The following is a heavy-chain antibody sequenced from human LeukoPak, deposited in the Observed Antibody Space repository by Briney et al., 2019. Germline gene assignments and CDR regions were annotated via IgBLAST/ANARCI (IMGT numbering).Heavy chain of an antibody. J-gene: IGHJ3*01. D-gene: IGHD5-24*01. CDR3: ARIRDGYNDAYDL. CDR2: INPDGGNT. Sequence: ASVKFSCKASGYTFTDSYIHWVRQAPGQVLEWMGLINPDGGNTNYAQNFQGRVTLTRDTSTSTVYMELSSPRSEETAIYYCARIRDGYNDAYDLWGQGTVVTVPS. V-gene: IGHV1-46*01. CDR1: GYTFTDSY.